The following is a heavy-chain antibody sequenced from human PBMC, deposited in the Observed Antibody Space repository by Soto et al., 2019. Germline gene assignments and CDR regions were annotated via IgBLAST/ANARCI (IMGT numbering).Heavy chain of an antibody. CDR3: AKGGGRFGENYYCYMDV. V-gene: IGHV3-9*01. Sequence: PGGSLRLSCAASGFTFDDYAMHWVRQAPGKGLEWVSGISWNSGSIGYADSVKGRFTISRDNAKNSLYLQMNSLRAEDTALYYCAKGGGRFGENYYCYMDVWGKGTTVTVSS. J-gene: IGHJ6*03. CDR1: GFTFDDYA. D-gene: IGHD3-10*01. CDR2: ISWNSGSI.